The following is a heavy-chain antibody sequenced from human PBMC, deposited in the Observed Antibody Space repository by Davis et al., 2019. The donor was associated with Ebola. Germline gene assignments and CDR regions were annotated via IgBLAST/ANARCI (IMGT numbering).Heavy chain of an antibody. CDR2: ISAYNGNT. CDR1: GYTFTSYG. V-gene: IGHV1-18*01. J-gene: IGHJ6*02. D-gene: IGHD2-21*01. Sequence: ASVKVSCKASGYTFTSYGISWVRQAPGQGLEWMGWISAYNGNTNYAQKLQGRVTMTTDTSTSTAYMELRSLRSDDTAVYYCARGGDCGGDCYSLYYYYYGMDVWGQGTTVTVSS. CDR3: ARGGDCGGDCYSLYYYYYGMDV.